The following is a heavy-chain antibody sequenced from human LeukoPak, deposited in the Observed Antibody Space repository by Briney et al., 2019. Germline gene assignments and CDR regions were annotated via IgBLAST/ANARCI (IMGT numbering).Heavy chain of an antibody. V-gene: IGHV4-59*12. J-gene: IGHJ4*02. CDR1: GGSISSYY. D-gene: IGHD2-2*01. CDR2: IYYSGST. Sequence: SETLSLTCTVSGGSISSYYWSWIRQPPGKGLEWIGYIYYSGSTNYNPSLKSRVTMSVDTSKNQFSLKLSSVTAADTAVYYCARDICSSTSCYGPYFDYWGQGTLVTVSS. CDR3: ARDICSSTSCYGPYFDY.